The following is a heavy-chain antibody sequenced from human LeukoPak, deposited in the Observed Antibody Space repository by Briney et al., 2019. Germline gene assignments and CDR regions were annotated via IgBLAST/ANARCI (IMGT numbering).Heavy chain of an antibody. V-gene: IGHV4-59*08. CDR2: ISYSGST. D-gene: IGHD3-3*01. J-gene: IGHJ6*02. Sequence: SETLSLTCTVSGGSISNYYWSWIRQPPGKGLEWIGYISYSGSTNYNPSLRSRVAISEDTSRNQFSLRLNSVTAADTAVYYCARHIPVIWSSGYYYGMDVWGQGTLVTVSS. CDR3: ARHIPVIWSSGYYYGMDV. CDR1: GGSISNYY.